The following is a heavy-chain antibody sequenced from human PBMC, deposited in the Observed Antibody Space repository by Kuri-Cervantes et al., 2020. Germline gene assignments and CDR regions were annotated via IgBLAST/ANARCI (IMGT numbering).Heavy chain of an antibody. V-gene: IGHV3-7*01. CDR3: ARDRYCSGGSCYSDPPTSNYYYYYGMDV. CDR2: IKQDGSEK. J-gene: IGHJ6*02. D-gene: IGHD2-15*01. Sequence: LSLTCAASGFTFSSYWMSWVRQTPGKGLEWVANIKQDGSEKYYVDSVKGRFTISRDNAKNSLYLQMNSLRAEDTAVYYCARDRYCSGGSCYSDPPTSNYYYYYGMDVWGQGTTVTVSS. CDR1: GFTFSSYW.